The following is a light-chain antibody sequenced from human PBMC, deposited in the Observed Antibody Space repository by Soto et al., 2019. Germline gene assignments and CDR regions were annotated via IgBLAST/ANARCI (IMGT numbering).Light chain of an antibody. J-gene: IGLJ7*01. CDR3: QVWDSSGDHPGV. CDR2: DDG. V-gene: IGLV3-21*02. CDR1: NIGSKS. Sequence: SYELTQPPSVSVAPGQTARITCGGNNIGSKSVHWYQQKPGQAPVLVVHDDGDRPSGIPERFSGSNSGNTATLTISRVEAGVEADYYCQVWDSSGDHPGVFGGGTQLTVL.